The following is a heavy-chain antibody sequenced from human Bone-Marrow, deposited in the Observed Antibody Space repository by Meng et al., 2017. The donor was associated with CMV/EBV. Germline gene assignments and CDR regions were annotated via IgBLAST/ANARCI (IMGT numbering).Heavy chain of an antibody. CDR2: IMDDGSGK. CDR3: AKGVWLPARFDY. D-gene: IGHD2-8*01. J-gene: IGHJ4*02. CDR1: GIIFSSHW. Sequence: GGSLRLSCGVSGIIFSSHWMGWVRQAPGKGLEWVANIMDDGSGKYYVDSVKGRFTISRDNAKNSVYLQMNSLRAEDTAVYYCAKGVWLPARFDYWGQGTLVTVSS. V-gene: IGHV3-7*01.